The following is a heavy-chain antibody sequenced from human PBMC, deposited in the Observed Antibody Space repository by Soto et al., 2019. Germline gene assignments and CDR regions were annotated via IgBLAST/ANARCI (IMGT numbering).Heavy chain of an antibody. CDR3: ARDNDRPHLGGNYYYMVDV. V-gene: IGHV1-69*12. J-gene: IGHJ6*02. CDR2: SMPIFRTP. CDR1: GGTFRNSA. D-gene: IGHD1-1*01. Sequence: QVQLEQSGAEVKKPGSSVKVSCKASGGTFRNSAISWVRQAPGQGLEWLGGSMPIFRTPDYSQKFQGRVTVTADESTRPAYMESRGLRSDDTAVYYCARDNDRPHLGGNYYYMVDVWGQGTTVTVSS.